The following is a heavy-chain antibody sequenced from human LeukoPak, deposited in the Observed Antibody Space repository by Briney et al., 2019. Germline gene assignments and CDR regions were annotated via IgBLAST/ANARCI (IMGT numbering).Heavy chain of an antibody. J-gene: IGHJ4*02. D-gene: IGHD3-22*01. CDR1: GGSISSCY. Sequence: SETLSLTCTVSGGSISSCYWSWIRQPAGKGLEWIGRIYTSGSTNYNPSLKSRVTMSVDTSKNQFSLKLSSVTAADTAVYYYARTGGDYDSSGYYGDWGQGTLVTVSS. CDR2: IYTSGST. V-gene: IGHV4-4*07. CDR3: ARTGGDYDSSGYYGD.